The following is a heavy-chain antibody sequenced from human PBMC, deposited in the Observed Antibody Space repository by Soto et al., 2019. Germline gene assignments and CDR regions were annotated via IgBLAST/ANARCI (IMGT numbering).Heavy chain of an antibody. J-gene: IGHJ6*02. Sequence: PSETLSLTCAVYGGSFSGYYWSWIRQPPGKGLECIGEINHSGSTNYNPSLKSRVTISVDTSKNQFSLKLSSVTAADTAVYYCARAQLKTTYYYGSGSYLDVWGQGTTVTVSS. CDR3: ARAQLKTTYYYGSGSYLDV. D-gene: IGHD3-10*01. V-gene: IGHV4-34*01. CDR1: GGSFSGYY. CDR2: INHSGST.